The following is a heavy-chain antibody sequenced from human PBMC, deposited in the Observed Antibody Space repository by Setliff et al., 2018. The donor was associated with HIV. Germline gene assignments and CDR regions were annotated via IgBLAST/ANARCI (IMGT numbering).Heavy chain of an antibody. Sequence: SETLSLTCTVSGDSIDGSNFFWTWIRQHPGKGLEWIGYIYYSGSATYNPSLKSQASISVDTSRNEFSLELSSVTAADTAVYFCARGGAFCGRDSCYYLDYWGQGNPVTVSS. J-gene: IGHJ4*02. D-gene: IGHD2-21*02. V-gene: IGHV4-31*01. CDR1: GDSIDGSNFF. CDR2: IYYSGSA. CDR3: ARGGAFCGRDSCYYLDY.